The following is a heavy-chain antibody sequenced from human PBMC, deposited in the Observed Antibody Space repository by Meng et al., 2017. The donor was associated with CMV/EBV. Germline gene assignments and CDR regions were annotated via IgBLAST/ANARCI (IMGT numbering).Heavy chain of an antibody. Sequence: GESLKISCAASGFTFSSYWMSWVRQAPGKGLEWVANIKQDGSEKYYVDSVKGRFTISRDNAKNSLYLQMNSLRAEDTAVYYCAREMRATGYYYCGMDVWGQGTTVTVSS. CDR1: GFTFSSYW. D-gene: IGHD5-12*01. CDR3: AREMRATGYYYCGMDV. V-gene: IGHV3-7*01. CDR2: IKQDGSEK. J-gene: IGHJ6*02.